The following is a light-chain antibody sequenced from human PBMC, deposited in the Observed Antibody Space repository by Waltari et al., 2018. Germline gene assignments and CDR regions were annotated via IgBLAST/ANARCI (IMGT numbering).Light chain of an antibody. CDR2: EVT. CDR1: SSAIGSYTF. J-gene: IGLJ2*01. V-gene: IGLV2-8*01. Sequence: QSALTQPPSASGSPGQSVTISCPGTSSAIGSYTFVSWYQHRPGKAPKLMIDEVTQRPSGVPDRFSGSKSGNTASLTVSGLQAEDEADYYCASFVGTNNFRVFGGGTRVTVL. CDR3: ASFVGTNNFRV.